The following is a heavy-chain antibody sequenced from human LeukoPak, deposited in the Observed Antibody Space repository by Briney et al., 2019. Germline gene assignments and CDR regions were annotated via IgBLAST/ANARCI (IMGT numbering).Heavy chain of an antibody. CDR1: GYSISSGYY. CDR2: IYHSGST. CDR3: ARSLAGYSSSWYHDAFDI. J-gene: IGHJ3*02. V-gene: IGHV4-38-2*01. Sequence: PSETLSLTCAVCGYSISSGYYWGWIRQPPGKGLEWIGSIYHSGSTYYNPSLKSRVTISVDTSKNQFSLKLSSVTAADTAVYYCARSLAGYSSSWYHDAFDIWGQGTMVTVSS. D-gene: IGHD6-13*01.